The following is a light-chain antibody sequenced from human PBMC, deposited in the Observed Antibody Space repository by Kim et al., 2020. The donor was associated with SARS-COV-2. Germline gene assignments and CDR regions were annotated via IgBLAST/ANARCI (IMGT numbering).Light chain of an antibody. J-gene: IGKJ3*01. CDR1: QSISSH. Sequence: ASVGDRVTITCRTTQSISSHLNWYQQKPGRAPKLLISAASTLQGGVPSRFSGSGSETDFTLTISSLQPEDFATYFCQQSYLTPFTFGPGTKVDIK. CDR2: AAS. V-gene: IGKV1-39*01. CDR3: QQSYLTPFT.